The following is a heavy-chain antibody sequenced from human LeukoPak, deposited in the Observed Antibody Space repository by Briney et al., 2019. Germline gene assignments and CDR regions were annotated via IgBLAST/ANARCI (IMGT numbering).Heavy chain of an antibody. CDR3: ARDLGSLTAFDY. Sequence: GGSLRLSCAASGFTFSSHWIHWVRQAPGKGLVWVSGINRDGSSTSYADSVKGRFTISRDNAKNTLYLQMNSLRAEDTAVYYCARDLGSLTAFDYWGQGTLVTVSS. CDR2: INRDGSST. CDR1: GFTFSSHW. V-gene: IGHV3-74*01. J-gene: IGHJ4*02. D-gene: IGHD7-27*01.